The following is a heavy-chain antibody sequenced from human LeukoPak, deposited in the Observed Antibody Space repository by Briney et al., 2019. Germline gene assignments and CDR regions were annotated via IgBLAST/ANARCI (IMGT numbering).Heavy chain of an antibody. CDR3: AGEFWFANAPGSWLDP. D-gene: IGHD3-10*01. J-gene: IGHJ5*02. CDR2: IFHTGST. Sequence: SQTLSLTCVVSGDSISSGAYSWSWIRQPLGKGLEWIGYIFHTGSTFYNPSLKSRVTISVDNSKNQFSLRLTSVTAADTAVYYCAGEFWFANAPGSWLDPWGQGTLVTVSS. CDR1: GDSISSGAYS. V-gene: IGHV4-30-2*01.